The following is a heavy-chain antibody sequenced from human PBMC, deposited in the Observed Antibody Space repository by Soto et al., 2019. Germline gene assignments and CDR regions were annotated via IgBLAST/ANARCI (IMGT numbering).Heavy chain of an antibody. V-gene: IGHV1-69*08. CDR1: GGTFSSYT. Sequence: QVQLVQSGAEVKKPGSSVKVSCKASGGTFSSYTISWVRQAPGQGLEWMGRIIPILGIANYAQKFQGRVTXNXVKSTSTAYMELSSLRSEDTAVYYCARDRHSSGEGYWGQGTLVTVSS. D-gene: IGHD6-19*01. J-gene: IGHJ4*02. CDR3: ARDRHSSGEGY. CDR2: IIPILGIA.